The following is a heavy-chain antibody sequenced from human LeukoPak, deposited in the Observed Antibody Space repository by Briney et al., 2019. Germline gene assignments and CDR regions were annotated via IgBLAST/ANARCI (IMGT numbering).Heavy chain of an antibody. CDR3: ARLGRPRKYYYDSSGYYP. J-gene: IGHJ5*02. CDR1: GGSFSGYY. D-gene: IGHD3-22*01. Sequence: SETLSLTCAVYGGSFSGYYWSWIRRPPGKGLEWIGEINHSGSTNYNPSLKSRVTISVDTTKNQFSLKLSSVTAADTAVYYCARLGRPRKYYYDSSGYYPWGQGTLVTVSS. CDR2: INHSGST. V-gene: IGHV4-34*01.